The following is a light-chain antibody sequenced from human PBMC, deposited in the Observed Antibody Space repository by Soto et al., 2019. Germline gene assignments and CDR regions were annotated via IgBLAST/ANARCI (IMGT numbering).Light chain of an antibody. CDR3: QQSYSTPLT. CDR2: DAS. J-gene: IGKJ4*01. V-gene: IGKV1-39*01. Sequence: DIQMTQSPSSLSASVGDRVTITCQASQDISNYLNWYQQKPGKAPKLLIYDASSLQSGVPSRFSGSGSGTDFTLTISSLQPEDFATYYCQQSYSTPLTFVGGTKVDIK. CDR1: QDISNY.